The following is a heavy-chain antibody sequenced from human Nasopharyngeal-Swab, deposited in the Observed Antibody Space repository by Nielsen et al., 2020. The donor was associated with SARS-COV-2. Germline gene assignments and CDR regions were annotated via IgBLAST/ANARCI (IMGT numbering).Heavy chain of an antibody. CDR2: IGDKDHNYAT. CDR3: TTDYHFDY. V-gene: IGHV3-73*01. Sequence: GGSLRLSCAASGFIFSGSAMHWVRQAPGKGLEWVGRIGDKDHNYATTYGAAVKGRFTISRDDSKNTAFLQMDSLKTEDTALYYCTTDYHFDYWGQGTLVTVSS. D-gene: IGHD4-11*01. CDR1: GFIFSGSA. J-gene: IGHJ4*02.